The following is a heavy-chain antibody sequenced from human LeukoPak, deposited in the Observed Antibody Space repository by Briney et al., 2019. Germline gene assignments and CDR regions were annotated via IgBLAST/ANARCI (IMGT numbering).Heavy chain of an antibody. CDR2: ISNGNSPI. J-gene: IGHJ3*02. Sequence: GGSLRLSCAASGFTFSSYWMHWVRQAPGKGLEWVSYISNGNSPIYYADSVKGRFTISRDNAKNSLYLQMYSLRVEDTAVYYCARGFPARRGAFDIWGQGTKVTVSS. CDR3: ARGFPARRGAFDI. V-gene: IGHV3-48*01. D-gene: IGHD6-6*01. CDR1: GFTFSSYW.